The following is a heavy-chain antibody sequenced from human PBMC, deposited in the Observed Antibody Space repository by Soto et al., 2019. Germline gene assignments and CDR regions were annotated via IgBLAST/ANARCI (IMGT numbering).Heavy chain of an antibody. CDR3: AREGGDFEGIVVVPAAIDYYYYYMDV. V-gene: IGHV3-21*01. D-gene: IGHD2-2*01. CDR2: ISSSSSYI. Sequence: GGSLRLSCAASGFTFSSYSMNWVRQAPGKGLEWVSSISSSSSYIYYADSVKGRFTISRDNAKNSLYLQMNSLRAEDTAVYYCAREGGDFEGIVVVPAAIDYYYYYMDVWGKGTTVTVSS. J-gene: IGHJ6*03. CDR1: GFTFSSYS.